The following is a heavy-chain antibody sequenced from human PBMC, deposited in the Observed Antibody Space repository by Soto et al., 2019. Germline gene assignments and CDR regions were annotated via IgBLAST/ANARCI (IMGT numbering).Heavy chain of an antibody. V-gene: IGHV1-69*13. Sequence: ASVKVSCKASGGTFSSYAISWVRQAPGQGLEWMGGIIPIFGTANYAQKFQGRVTITADESTSTAYMELSSLRSEDTAVYYCAIESSARYGILSGYRPFDYWGQGTLVTVSS. CDR1: GGTFSSYA. D-gene: IGHD3-9*01. J-gene: IGHJ4*02. CDR2: IIPIFGTA. CDR3: AIESSARYGILSGYRPFDY.